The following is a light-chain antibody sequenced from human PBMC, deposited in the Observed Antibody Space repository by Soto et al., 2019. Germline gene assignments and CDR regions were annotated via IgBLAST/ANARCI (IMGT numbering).Light chain of an antibody. CDR2: DAS. CDR3: QHRKNWPIT. Sequence: EIVLTQSPATLSLSPGERATLSCRASESVSNSLIWYQQRPGQPPRLLIYDASNRATGIPARFSGSGSGTDFTLTISSLEPEDFAVYYCQHRKNWPITFGQGTRLEIK. CDR1: ESVSNS. V-gene: IGKV3-11*01. J-gene: IGKJ5*01.